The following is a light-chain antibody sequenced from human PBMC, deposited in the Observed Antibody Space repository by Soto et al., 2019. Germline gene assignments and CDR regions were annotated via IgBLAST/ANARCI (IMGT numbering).Light chain of an antibody. V-gene: IGKV1-39*01. CDR3: HQSYSFPYT. CDR1: QTISSY. Sequence: DIQMTQSPSSLSASVGDRVTITCRAGQTISSYLNWYQQKLGKAAKLLIYAASTLQSGVPSRISGSRSCTDFSLTISSLQPEESATYYCHQSYSFPYTFGQGTKLEIK. J-gene: IGKJ2*01. CDR2: AAS.